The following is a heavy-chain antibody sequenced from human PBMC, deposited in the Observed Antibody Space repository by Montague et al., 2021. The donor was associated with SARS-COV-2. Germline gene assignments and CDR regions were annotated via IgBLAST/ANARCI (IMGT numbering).Heavy chain of an antibody. CDR3: ARAQGAGYSSGWYNYYYYMDV. V-gene: IGHV4-59*01. CDR1: GGSISSYY. J-gene: IGHJ6*03. D-gene: IGHD6-19*01. CDR2: IYYSGST. Sequence: SETLSLTCTVSGGSISSYYWSWIRQPPGKGLEWIGYIYYSGSTNYNPSLKSRVTISVDTSKNQFSLKLSSATAADTAAYYCARAQGAGYSSGWYNYYYYMDVWGKGTTVTVSS.